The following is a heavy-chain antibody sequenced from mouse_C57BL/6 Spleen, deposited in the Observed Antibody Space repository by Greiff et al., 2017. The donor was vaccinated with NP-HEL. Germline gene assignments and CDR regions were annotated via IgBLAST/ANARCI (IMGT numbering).Heavy chain of an antibody. J-gene: IGHJ1*03. CDR1: GYTFTDYN. D-gene: IGHD1-3*01. V-gene: IGHV1-18*01. CDR3: ARDNFHWYVDV. Sequence: EVQLQQSGPELVKPGASVKIPCKASGYTFTDYNMDWVKQSHGKSLEWIGDINPNNGGTSYNQKFKGKATLTVDKSSSTAYMELRSLTSEDTAVYYCARDNFHWYVDVWGTGTTVTVSS. CDR2: INPNNGGT.